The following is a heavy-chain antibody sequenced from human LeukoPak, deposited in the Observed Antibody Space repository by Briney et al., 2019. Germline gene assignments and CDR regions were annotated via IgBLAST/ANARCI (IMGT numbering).Heavy chain of an antibody. CDR2: ITATGDTA. D-gene: IGHD3-22*01. CDR1: GFTFTKCA. Sequence: GGSLRLSCVASGFTFTKCAMSWIRQAPGKGLEWVAIITATGDTAYYADSVKGRFTISRDNSKNTLYLQMNSLRAEDTAVYYCARGSSSGYYHFDYWGQGTLVTVSS. CDR3: ARGSSSGYYHFDY. J-gene: IGHJ4*02. V-gene: IGHV3-23*01.